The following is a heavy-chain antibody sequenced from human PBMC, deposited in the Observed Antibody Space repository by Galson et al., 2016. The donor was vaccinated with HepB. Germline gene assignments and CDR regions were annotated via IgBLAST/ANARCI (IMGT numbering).Heavy chain of an antibody. CDR2: VSGRGGIT. J-gene: IGHJ4*02. D-gene: IGHD3-10*01. CDR3: VVDQGLGQSMVRGAPPA. CDR1: GLTFGSYG. Sequence: SLRLSCAASGLTFGSYGMSWVRQAPWKGLEWVSSVSGRGGITYDADSVKGRFTISRDNSKNTLFLQMNSLRAEDTAVYYCVVDQGLGQSMVRGAPPAWGQGSLVTVSS. V-gene: IGHV3-23*01.